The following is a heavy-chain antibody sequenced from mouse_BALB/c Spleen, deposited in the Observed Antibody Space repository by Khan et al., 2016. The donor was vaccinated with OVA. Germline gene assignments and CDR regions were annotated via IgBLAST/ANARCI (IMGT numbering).Heavy chain of an antibody. V-gene: IGHV5-6*01. CDR2: VSTGGHYT. Sequence: VQLKESGGDVVKPGGSLKLSCAASGFTFSTYGMSWVRQTPDKRLEWVATVSTGGHYTYYPDTVKGRFTISRDNAKNTLYLQMSSLKSEDTAIFYCARLAYYYDSEVFAYWGQGTLVTVSA. CDR1: GFTFSTYG. D-gene: IGHD1-1*01. J-gene: IGHJ3*01. CDR3: ARLAYYYDSEVFAY.